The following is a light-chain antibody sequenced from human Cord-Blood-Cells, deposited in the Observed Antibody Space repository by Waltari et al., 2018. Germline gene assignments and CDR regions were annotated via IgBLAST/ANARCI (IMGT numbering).Light chain of an antibody. CDR3: QQYGSSPPT. CDR1: QNVSSSY. CDR2: GAS. V-gene: IGKV3-20*01. Sequence: EIVLTQFPGTLSLSPGERATLSCRARQNVSSSYLTWYQQKPGQAPRLLIYGASSRATGIPDRFSGSGSGTDFTLTISRLEPEDFAVYYCQQYGSSPPTFGQGTKVEIK. J-gene: IGKJ1*01.